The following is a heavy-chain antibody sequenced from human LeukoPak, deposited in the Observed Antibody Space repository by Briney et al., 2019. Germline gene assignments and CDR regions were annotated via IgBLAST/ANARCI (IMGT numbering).Heavy chain of an antibody. CDR3: AKDIRSGWYLGLGYFQH. D-gene: IGHD6-19*01. CDR1: GFTFSSYG. Sequence: PGGSLRLSCAASGFTFSSYGMHWVRQAPGKGLEWVALILYDGSNKYYADSVKGRFTISRDNSKNTLYLQMNNLRAEDTAVYFCAKDIRSGWYLGLGYFQHWGQGTLVTVSS. J-gene: IGHJ1*01. V-gene: IGHV3-30*18. CDR2: ILYDGSNK.